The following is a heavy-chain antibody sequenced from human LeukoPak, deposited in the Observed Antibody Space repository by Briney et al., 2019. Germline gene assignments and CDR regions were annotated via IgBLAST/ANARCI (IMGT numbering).Heavy chain of an antibody. CDR1: GYTFTSYG. D-gene: IGHD3-3*01. V-gene: IGHV1-18*01. Sequence: GASVKVSCKASGYTFTSYGISWVRQAPGQGLEWMGWISAYNGNTNYAQKLQGRVTMTTDTSTSTAYMELRSLRSDDTAVYYCARLSLDDFWSDPTAEYYYYYYMDVWGKGTTVTVSS. J-gene: IGHJ6*03. CDR2: ISAYNGNT. CDR3: ARLSLDDFWSDPTAEYYYYYYMDV.